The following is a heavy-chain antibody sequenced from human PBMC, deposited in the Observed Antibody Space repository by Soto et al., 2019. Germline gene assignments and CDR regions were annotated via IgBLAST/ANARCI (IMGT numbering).Heavy chain of an antibody. CDR2: ISSSSSYI. D-gene: IGHD2-15*01. CDR3: ARVGGYCSGGSCYDFDY. J-gene: IGHJ4*02. V-gene: IGHV3-21*01. CDR1: GFTFSSYS. Sequence: PGGSLRLSCAASGFTFSSYSMNWVRQAPGKGLEWVSSISSSSSYIYYADSVKGRFTISRDNAKNSLYLQMNSLRAEDTAVYYCARVGGYCSGGSCYDFDYWGQGTLVTVSS.